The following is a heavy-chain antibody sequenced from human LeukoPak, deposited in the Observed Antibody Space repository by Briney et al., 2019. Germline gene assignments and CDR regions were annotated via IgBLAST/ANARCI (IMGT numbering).Heavy chain of an antibody. CDR3: ARRSRSHTISWNY. D-gene: IGHD3-9*01. CDR1: GGSFSDFY. V-gene: IGHV4-34*01. Sequence: PSETLSLTCAVYGGSFSDFYWSWIRQPPGKGLEWIGEINHSGSTNYNPSLKSRVTISVDTSKSQFSLRLSSVTAADTAVYYCARRSRSHTISWNYWGQGTLVTVSS. J-gene: IGHJ4*02. CDR2: INHSGST.